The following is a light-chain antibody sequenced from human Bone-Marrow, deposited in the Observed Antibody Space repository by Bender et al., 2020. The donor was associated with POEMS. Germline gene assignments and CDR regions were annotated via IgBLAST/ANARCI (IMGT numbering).Light chain of an antibody. Sequence: QSALTQPPSASGSPGQSVTISCTGTSSDIGSSNYVSWYQQHPGKGPKLMIFEVNHRPSGLPDRFSVSKSGNTASLTVSGLRPEDEADYYCSSYTGSSTQVFGGGTKVTVL. J-gene: IGLJ3*02. CDR1: SSDIGSSNY. V-gene: IGLV2-8*01. CDR3: SSYTGSSTQV. CDR2: EVN.